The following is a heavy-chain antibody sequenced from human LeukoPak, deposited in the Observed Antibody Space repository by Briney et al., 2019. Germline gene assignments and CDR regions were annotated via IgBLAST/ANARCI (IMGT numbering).Heavy chain of an antibody. CDR1: GFTFSSYW. D-gene: IGHD2-15*01. CDR3: ARAGTQWVAATPFDY. J-gene: IGHJ4*02. V-gene: IGHV3-7*01. Sequence: PGGSLRLSCAASGFTFSSYWMLWVRQAPGKGLEWVASIKQDGSEKYYVDSMKGRFTISRDNAKNSLYLQMNSLRAEDTAVYYCARAGTQWVAATPFDYWGQGTLVTVSS. CDR2: IKQDGSEK.